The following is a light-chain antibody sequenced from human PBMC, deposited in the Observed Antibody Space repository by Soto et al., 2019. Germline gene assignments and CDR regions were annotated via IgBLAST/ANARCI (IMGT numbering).Light chain of an antibody. J-gene: IGLJ2*01. CDR1: SSDVGGYDY. CDR2: DVT. Sequence: QSVLTQPASVSGSPGQSITISGTGTSSDVGGYDYVSWYQQHPGKAPKVLIYDVTNRPSGVSIRFSGSKSGNTASLTISGLQAEDEARYYCSSYTTNNTVVFGGGTKLTVL. CDR3: SSYTTNNTVV. V-gene: IGLV2-14*03.